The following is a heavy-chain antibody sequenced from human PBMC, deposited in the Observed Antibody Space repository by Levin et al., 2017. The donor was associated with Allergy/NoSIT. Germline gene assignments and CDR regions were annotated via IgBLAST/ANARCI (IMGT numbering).Heavy chain of an antibody. CDR2: IYWDDDK. D-gene: IGHD3-10*01. Sequence: SVPPLFPPPPPLPLPFPFSFFSLLPLSFSFSFLLPPPLTSLEWLALIYWDDDKRYSPSLRSRLTITKDTSKNQVVLTMTNLDPVDTATYYCAHRVHYSGSGSFDYWGQGTLVTVSS. J-gene: IGHJ4*02. CDR1: FFSLLPLSFS. V-gene: IGHV2-5*02. CDR3: AHRVHYSGSGSFDY.